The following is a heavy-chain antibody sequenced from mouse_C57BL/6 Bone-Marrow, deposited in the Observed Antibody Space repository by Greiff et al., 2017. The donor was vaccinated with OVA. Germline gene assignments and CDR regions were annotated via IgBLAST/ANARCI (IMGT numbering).Heavy chain of an antibody. J-gene: IGHJ2*01. V-gene: IGHV5-9-1*02. Sequence: EVKLMESGEGLVKPGGSLKLSCAASGFTFSSYAMSWVRQTPEKRLEWVAYISSGGDYIYYADTVKGRFTISRDNARNTLYLQMSSLKSEDTAMYYCTSLYDGTRDYFDYWGQGTTLTVSS. CDR3: TSLYDGTRDYFDY. CDR1: GFTFSSYA. D-gene: IGHD2-3*01. CDR2: ISSGGDYI.